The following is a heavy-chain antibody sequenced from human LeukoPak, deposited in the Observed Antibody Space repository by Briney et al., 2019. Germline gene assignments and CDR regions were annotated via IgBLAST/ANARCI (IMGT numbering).Heavy chain of an antibody. V-gene: IGHV3-9*01. CDR2: ISWNSGII. Sequence: GGSLRLSRAASGFTFDDSAMHWVRQVPGKGLEWVSGISWNSGIIDYADSVKGRFTISRDNAKNPLYLQMNNLRPDDTAFYYCAKAPPYYSDSSGYFQHWGQGTLVTVSS. D-gene: IGHD3-22*01. CDR3: AKAPPYYSDSSGYFQH. J-gene: IGHJ1*01. CDR1: GFTFDDSA.